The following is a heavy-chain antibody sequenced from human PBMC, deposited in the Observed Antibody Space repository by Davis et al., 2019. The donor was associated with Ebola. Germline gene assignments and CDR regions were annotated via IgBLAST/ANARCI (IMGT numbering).Heavy chain of an antibody. J-gene: IGHJ4*02. D-gene: IGHD2-2*01. CDR2: IWYDGRNQ. V-gene: IGHV3-30*02. Sequence: PGGSLRLSCAASGFSFSTYAMHWVRQAPGKGLEWVAFIWYDGRNQHYIDSVKGRFTISRDNSQDTLYLHMNNLRLEDTGVYFCAKDPAGHAAGDDYWGQGTLVTVSS. CDR3: AKDPAGHAAGDDY. CDR1: GFSFSTYA.